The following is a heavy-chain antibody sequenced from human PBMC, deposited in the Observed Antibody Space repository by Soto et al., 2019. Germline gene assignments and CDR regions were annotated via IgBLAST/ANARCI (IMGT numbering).Heavy chain of an antibody. Sequence: ASVKVSCKASGYTFTGYYMHWVRQAPGQGLEWMGWINPNSGGTNYAQKFQGWVTMTRDTSISTAYMELSRLRSDDTAVYYCARDSAAMGNYYFDYWGQGTLVTVSS. V-gene: IGHV1-2*04. CDR1: GYTFTGYY. J-gene: IGHJ4*02. CDR2: INPNSGGT. D-gene: IGHD5-18*01. CDR3: ARDSAAMGNYYFDY.